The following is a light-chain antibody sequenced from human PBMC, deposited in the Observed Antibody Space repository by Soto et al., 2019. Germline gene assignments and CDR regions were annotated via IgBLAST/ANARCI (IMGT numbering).Light chain of an antibody. CDR1: NSGVVNYEY. J-gene: IGLJ1*01. V-gene: IGLV2-14*02. Sequence: QSVLSQPASVSGSPGQSITISCTGINSGVVNYEYVSWYQQFPDKAPKLIIYEGRERPSGVSDRFSGSKSDNAASLTISALQTEDEAEYFCSSYTSSSTLYVFGTGTKVTVL. CDR3: SSYTSSSTLYV. CDR2: EGR.